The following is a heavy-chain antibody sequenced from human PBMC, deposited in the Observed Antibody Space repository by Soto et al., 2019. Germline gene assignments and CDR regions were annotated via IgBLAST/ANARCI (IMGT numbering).Heavy chain of an antibody. J-gene: IGHJ4*02. CDR2: ISSSGTT. Sequence: ETLSLTCIVSGDSVNSGAHYWSWIRQSPGTGLEWIGYISSSGTTTYSPSLRSRIIISSDTSRNLFSLRLTSVTAADTAIYYCARVERRYSTYSSWLLHWYQGALVTVSS. D-gene: IGHD1-26*01. CDR1: GDSVNSGAHY. V-gene: IGHV4-61*08. CDR3: ARVERRYSTYSSWLLH.